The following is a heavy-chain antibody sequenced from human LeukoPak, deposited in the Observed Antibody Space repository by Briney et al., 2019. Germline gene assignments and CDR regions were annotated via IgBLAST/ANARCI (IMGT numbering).Heavy chain of an antibody. D-gene: IGHD3-10*01. J-gene: IGHJ5*02. V-gene: IGHV4-34*01. CDR2: INQSGST. CDR3: ARGPASGSYFAWFDP. CDR1: GGSFSGYY. Sequence: NPSETLSLTCAVYGGSFSGYYWSWIRQPPGKGLEWIGEINQSGSTKYNPSLESRVTISVDTSKNQFSLKLTSMTAADTAVYYCARGPASGSYFAWFDPWAREPWSASLQ.